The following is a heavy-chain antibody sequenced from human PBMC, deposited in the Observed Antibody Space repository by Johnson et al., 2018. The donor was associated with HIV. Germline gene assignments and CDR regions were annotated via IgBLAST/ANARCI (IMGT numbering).Heavy chain of an antibody. J-gene: IGHJ3*02. D-gene: IGHD1-26*01. CDR3: AKDRLVGATGDAFDI. CDR2: ISGSGGST. CDR1: GFTFSTYA. Sequence: VQLVESGGTLVQPGGSLRLSCAASGFTFSTYAMNWVRQAPGKGLEWVSAISGSGGSTYYADSVKGRFTISRDNSKNTLYLQVNSLRAEDTAVYYWAKDRLVGATGDAFDIWGQGTMVTVSS. V-gene: IGHV3-23*04.